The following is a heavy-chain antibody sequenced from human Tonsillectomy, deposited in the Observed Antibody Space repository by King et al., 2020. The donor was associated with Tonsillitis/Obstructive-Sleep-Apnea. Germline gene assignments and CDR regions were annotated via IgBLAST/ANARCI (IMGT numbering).Heavy chain of an antibody. Sequence: VQLPQWGAGLLKPSETLSLTCAVYGGSFSGYYWTWIRQSPGKGLEWIGEINHGGSTNDNPSLKSRVTISVDTSKNQFSLKVRSVTAADTAVYYCARGTTETAFDVWGQGTLVTVSS. V-gene: IGHV4-34*01. CDR3: ARGTTETAFDV. CDR1: GGSFSGYY. J-gene: IGHJ3*01. CDR2: INHGGST. D-gene: IGHD4-17*01.